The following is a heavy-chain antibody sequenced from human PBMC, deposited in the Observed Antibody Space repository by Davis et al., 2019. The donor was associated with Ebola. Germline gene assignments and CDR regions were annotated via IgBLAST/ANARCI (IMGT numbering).Heavy chain of an antibody. Sequence: GGSLRLSCAASGFMFSSYGMHWVRQAPGKGLEWVAVISYDGSNKYYADSVKGRFTISRDNSKNTLYLQMNSLSTEDTAVYYGAKEIYGSGSYYSDELDYWGQGTLVTVSS. J-gene: IGHJ4*02. D-gene: IGHD3-10*01. CDR1: GFMFSSYG. V-gene: IGHV3-30*19. CDR2: ISYDGSNK. CDR3: AKEIYGSGSYYSDELDY.